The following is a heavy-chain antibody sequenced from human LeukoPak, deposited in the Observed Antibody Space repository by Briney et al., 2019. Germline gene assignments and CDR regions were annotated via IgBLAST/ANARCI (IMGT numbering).Heavy chain of an antibody. CDR1: GDSISGGSYY. CDR3: ARTPIYYYDNSGYYN. D-gene: IGHD3-22*01. CDR2: IYTSGST. V-gene: IGHV4-61*02. Sequence: SETLSLTCTVSGDSISGGSYYWSWIRQPAGKGLEWIGLIYTSGSTNYNPSLKSRVTMSVDTSKNQFSLKLSSVTAADTAVYFCARTPIYYYDNSGYYNWGQGTLVTVSS. J-gene: IGHJ4*02.